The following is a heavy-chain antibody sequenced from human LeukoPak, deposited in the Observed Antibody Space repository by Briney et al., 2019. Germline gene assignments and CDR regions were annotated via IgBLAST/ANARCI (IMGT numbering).Heavy chain of an antibody. V-gene: IGHV3-43D*04. D-gene: IGHD3-10*01. CDR3: AKDMDYYGSGSYYNLYYGMDV. CDR1: GFTFDDYA. CDR2: ISWDGGST. J-gene: IGHJ6*04. Sequence: GGSLRLSCAASGFTFDDYAMHWVRQAPGEGLEWVSLISWDGGSTYYADSVKGRFTISRDNSKNSLYLQMNSLRAEDTALYYCAKDMDYYGSGSYYNLYYGMDVWGKGTTVTVSS.